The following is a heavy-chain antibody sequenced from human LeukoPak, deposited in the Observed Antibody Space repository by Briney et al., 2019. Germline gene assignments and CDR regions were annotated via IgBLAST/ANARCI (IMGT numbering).Heavy chain of an antibody. CDR2: MSPNSGNT. D-gene: IGHD6-13*01. V-gene: IGHV1-8*01. CDR3: ARGGDSSSWYGSDY. Sequence: ASVKVSCKASGYTFTSYDINWVRQATGRGLEWMGWMSPNSGNTGYAQKFQGRVTMTRVTSMSTAYMELSSLRSEDTAVYYCARGGDSSSWYGSDYWGQGTLVTVSS. CDR1: GYTFTSYD. J-gene: IGHJ4*02.